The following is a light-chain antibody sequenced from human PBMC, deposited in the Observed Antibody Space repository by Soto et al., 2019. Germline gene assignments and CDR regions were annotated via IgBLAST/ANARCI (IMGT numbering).Light chain of an antibody. Sequence: QSALTQPASASGSPGQSVTISCTGTSSDVGGYNYVSWYQQHPDKAPKLIIYDVSNRPSGVPNRFSGSKSGNTASLTISGLQAEDEADFYCSSYGGSGYVFGTGTKVTVL. CDR1: SSDVGGYNY. V-gene: IGLV2-14*01. CDR2: DVS. CDR3: SSYGGSGYV. J-gene: IGLJ1*01.